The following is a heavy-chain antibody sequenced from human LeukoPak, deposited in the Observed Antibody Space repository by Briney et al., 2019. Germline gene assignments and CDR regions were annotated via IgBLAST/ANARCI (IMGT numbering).Heavy chain of an antibody. CDR2: INPSSGDT. CDR1: GYSFTAAYN. V-gene: IGHV1-2*02. CDR3: ARDPRGTYDY. J-gene: IGHJ4*01. Sequence: ASLKVSCKASGYSFTAAYNIHWLRQAPGQGPEFMGWINPSSGDTRYAQKFQGRVTVTRDTFISTAYMELSSLASDDTAVYYCARDPRGTYDYWGQGTLLRVSS. D-gene: IGHD5-12*01.